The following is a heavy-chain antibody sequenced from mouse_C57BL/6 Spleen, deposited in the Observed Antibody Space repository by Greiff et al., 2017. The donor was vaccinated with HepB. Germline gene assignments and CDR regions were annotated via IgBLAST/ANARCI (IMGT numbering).Heavy chain of an antibody. J-gene: IGHJ2*01. CDR1: GYTFPSYW. V-gene: IGHV1-50*01. CDR2: IDPSDSYT. Sequence: VQLQQPGAELVKPGDSVKLSCKASGYTFPSYWMQWVKQRPGQGLEWIGEIDPSDSYTNYNQTFKGKATLTVDTSSSTAYMQLSSLTSEDSAVYYCARDYGTQDWGQGTTLTVSS. D-gene: IGHD1-1*01. CDR3: ARDYGTQD.